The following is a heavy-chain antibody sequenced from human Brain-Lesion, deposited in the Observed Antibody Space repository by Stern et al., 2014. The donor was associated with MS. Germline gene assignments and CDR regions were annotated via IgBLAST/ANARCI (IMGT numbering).Heavy chain of an antibody. J-gene: IGHJ4*02. V-gene: IGHV3-53*01. CDR3: ARKTDTAVGGDY. Sequence: EVQLVESGGGLIQPGGSLRLSCAASGFSVSTNFMSWVRQAPGKGLEWVSLMYSRGGTNYADSVKGRFTISRDSSKNMLYLQMSDLRAEDTAVYYCARKTDTAVGGDYWGPGTLVTVSS. CDR1: GFSVSTNF. CDR2: MYSRGGT. D-gene: IGHD5-18*01.